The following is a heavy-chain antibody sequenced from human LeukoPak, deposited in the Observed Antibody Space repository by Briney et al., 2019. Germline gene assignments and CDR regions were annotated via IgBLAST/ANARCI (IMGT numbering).Heavy chain of an antibody. CDR3: ARDLEATTQFDY. V-gene: IGHV1-2*02. Sequence: ASVKVSCKASGYTFTGYCMHWVRQAPGQGLEWMGWINPNSGGTNYAQKFQGRVTLTRDTSISTAYMELSRLRSDDTAVYYCARDLEATTQFDYWGQGTLVTVSS. CDR1: GYTFTGYC. CDR2: INPNSGGT. J-gene: IGHJ4*02. D-gene: IGHD5-12*01.